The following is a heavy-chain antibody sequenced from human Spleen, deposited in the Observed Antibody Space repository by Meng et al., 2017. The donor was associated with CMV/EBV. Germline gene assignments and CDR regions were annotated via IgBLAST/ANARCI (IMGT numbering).Heavy chain of an antibody. J-gene: IGHJ4*02. CDR3: AKGYSSGPE. CDR1: GFTFSSYA. Sequence: GESRKISCAASGFTFSSYAMSWVRQAPGKGLEWVSGISGSGGSTYYADSVKGRFTISRDNSKNTLFLQMSSLRAEDTAIYYCAKGYSSGPEWGQGTLVTVSS. D-gene: IGHD6-19*01. V-gene: IGHV3-23*01. CDR2: ISGSGGST.